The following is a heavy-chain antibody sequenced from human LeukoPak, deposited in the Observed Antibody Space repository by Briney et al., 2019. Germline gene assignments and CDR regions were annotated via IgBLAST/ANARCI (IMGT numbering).Heavy chain of an antibody. CDR2: IIPIFGTA. V-gene: IGHV1-69*06. CDR3: ARDTFRNSAATRGLPDY. J-gene: IGHJ4*02. CDR1: RGTFSSYA. D-gene: IGHD2-2*01. Sequence: SVKVSCKASRGTFSSYAISWVRQAPGQGLEWMGGIIPIFGTANYAQKFQGRVTITADKSTSTAYMELSSLRSEDTAVYYCARDTFRNSAATRGLPDYWGQGTLVTVSS.